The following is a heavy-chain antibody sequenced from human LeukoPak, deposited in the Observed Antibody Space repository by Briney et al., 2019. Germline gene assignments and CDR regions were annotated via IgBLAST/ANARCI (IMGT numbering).Heavy chain of an antibody. D-gene: IGHD5-18*01. J-gene: IGHJ4*02. CDR3: AIGYSYGYGFFDY. V-gene: IGHV1-69*04. CDR2: IIPILGIA. CDR1: GGTFSSYA. Sequence: SVKVSCKASGGTFSSYAISWVRQAPGQGLEWMGRIIPILGIANYAQKFQGRVTITADKSTSTAYMELSSLRSEDTAVYYCAIGYSYGYGFFDYWGQGTLVTVSS.